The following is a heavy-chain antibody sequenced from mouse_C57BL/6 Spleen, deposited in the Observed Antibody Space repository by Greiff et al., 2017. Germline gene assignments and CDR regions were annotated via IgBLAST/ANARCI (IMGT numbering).Heavy chain of an antibody. Sequence: EVQLVESGGGLVKPGGSLKLSCAASGFTFSSYAMSWVRQTPEKRLEWVATISDGGSYTYYPDNIKGRFTISRDNAKNNLYLQMSHLKSEDTAMYYCARDQIYYYGSSSYWDMDYWGQGTSVTVSS. CDR1: GFTFSSYA. CDR3: ARDQIYYYGSSSYWDMDY. D-gene: IGHD1-1*01. V-gene: IGHV5-4*01. CDR2: ISDGGSYT. J-gene: IGHJ4*01.